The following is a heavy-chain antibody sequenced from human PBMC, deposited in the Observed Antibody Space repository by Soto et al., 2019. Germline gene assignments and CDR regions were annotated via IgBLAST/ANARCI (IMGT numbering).Heavy chain of an antibody. V-gene: IGHV1-18*01. CDR2: ISAYNGNT. CDR3: ASEGDYDFWSGYSYWFDP. D-gene: IGHD3-3*01. J-gene: IGHJ5*02. Sequence: ASVKVSCKASGYTFTSYGISWVRQAPGQGLEWMGWISAYNGNTNYAQKLQGRVTMTTDTSTSTAYMELRSLRSDDTAVYYCASEGDYDFWSGYSYWFDPWGQGTLVTVSS. CDR1: GYTFTSYG.